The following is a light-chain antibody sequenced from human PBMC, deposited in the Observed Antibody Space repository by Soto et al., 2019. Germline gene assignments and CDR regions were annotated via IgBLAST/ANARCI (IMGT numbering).Light chain of an antibody. J-gene: IGKJ1*01. Sequence: EIVLTQSPGTLSLSPGERATLSCRASQSVSSSYLAWYQQKPGQAPSLLIYAASSRATGIPDRFSGCGSGTDFTLTISRLEPEDFAVYYCQQYGSSPQTFGQGTKVEIK. CDR3: QQYGSSPQT. V-gene: IGKV3-20*01. CDR2: AAS. CDR1: QSVSSSY.